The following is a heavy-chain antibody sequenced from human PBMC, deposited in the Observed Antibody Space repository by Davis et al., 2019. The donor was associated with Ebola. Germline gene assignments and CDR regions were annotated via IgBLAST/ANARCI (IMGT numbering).Heavy chain of an antibody. CDR1: GFPFNMYW. D-gene: IGHD6-13*01. J-gene: IGHJ4*02. CDR3: ATRGSSREFDY. Sequence: GGSLRLSCAVSGFPFNMYWMSSVRQTPGKGLEWVSAITGSGSLTGYADSVKGRFTISRDNSKNTLNMQMNSLRVEDTAVYYCATRGSSREFDYWGQGTLVSVS. V-gene: IGHV3-23*01. CDR2: ITGSGSLT.